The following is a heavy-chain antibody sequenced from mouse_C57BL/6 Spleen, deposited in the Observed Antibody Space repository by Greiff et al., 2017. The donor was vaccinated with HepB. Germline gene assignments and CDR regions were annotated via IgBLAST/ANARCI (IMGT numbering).Heavy chain of an antibody. J-gene: IGHJ4*01. CDR1: GYTFTSYW. CDR2: IYPGSGST. D-gene: IGHD2-3*01. V-gene: IGHV1-55*01. CDR3: ARDGYKDAMDY. Sequence: QVQLKQPGAELVKPGASVKMSCKASGYTFTSYWITWVKQRPGQGLEWIGDIYPGSGSTNYNEKFKSKATLTVDTSSSTAYMQLSSLTSEDSAVYYCARDGYKDAMDYWGQGTSVTVSS.